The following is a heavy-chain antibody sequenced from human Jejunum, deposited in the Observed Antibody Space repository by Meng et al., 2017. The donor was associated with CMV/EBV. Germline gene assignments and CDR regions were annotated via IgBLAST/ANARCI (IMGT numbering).Heavy chain of an antibody. CDR1: GYTFTSYD. CDR3: ATGVADFEY. J-gene: IGHJ4*02. CDR2: MNPNRGTT. V-gene: IGHV1-8*01. Sequence: QVQLGQSGAEGKKPGASVKVSCKASGYTFTSYDINWVRQGTGQGLEWMGWMNPNRGTTGYAQKFQGRVTMTRNISKSTAYMDLSSLRSEDTAVYYCATGVADFEYWGQGTLVTVFS. D-gene: IGHD6-19*01.